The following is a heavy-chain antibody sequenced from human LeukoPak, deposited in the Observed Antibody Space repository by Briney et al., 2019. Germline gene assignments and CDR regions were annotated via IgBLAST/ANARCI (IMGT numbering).Heavy chain of an antibody. V-gene: IGHV1-2*02. Sequence: ASVKVSCKASGYTFTVYYMHWVRQAPGQGLEWMGWINPNSGGTNYAQKFQGRVTMTRDTSISTAYMKLSGLRSDDTALYYCARDRGSPYYYHYWGQGTLVTVSS. CDR3: ARDRGSPYYYHY. D-gene: IGHD3-16*01. CDR1: GYTFTVYY. CDR2: INPNSGGT. J-gene: IGHJ4*02.